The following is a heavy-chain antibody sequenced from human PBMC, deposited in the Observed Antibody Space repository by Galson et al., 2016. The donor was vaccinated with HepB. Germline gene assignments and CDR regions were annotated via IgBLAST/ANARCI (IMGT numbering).Heavy chain of an antibody. CDR1: GFTVSNNY. CDR2: IYSGGGT. CDR3: ARWGATWIQYYFDY. V-gene: IGHV3-53*01. J-gene: IGHJ4*02. D-gene: IGHD1-26*01. Sequence: SLRLSCAASGFTVSNNYMSWVRQAPGKGLEWVSFIYSGGGTFYADSVEGRFTVSRDNSKNTVYLQMNSLGAEDTAIYYCARWGATWIQYYFDYWGQGTLVTVSS.